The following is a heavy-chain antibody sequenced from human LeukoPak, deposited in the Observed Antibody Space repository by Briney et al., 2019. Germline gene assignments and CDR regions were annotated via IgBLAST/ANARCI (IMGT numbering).Heavy chain of an antibody. CDR2: IYYSGST. V-gene: IGHV4-61*08. D-gene: IGHD2-8*01. J-gene: IGHJ4*02. CDR3: ARDRGDNGYDY. CDR1: GGSVSSGGYY. Sequence: PSETLSLTCTVSGGSVSSGGYYWSWIRQPPGKGLEWIGCIYYSGSTNYNSSLKSRVTMSKDTSKNQFSLRLSSVTAADTAVYFCARDRGDNGYDYWGQGTLVTVSS.